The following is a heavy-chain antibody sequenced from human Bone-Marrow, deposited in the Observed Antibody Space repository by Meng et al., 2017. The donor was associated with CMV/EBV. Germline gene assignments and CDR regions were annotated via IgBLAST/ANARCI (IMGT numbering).Heavy chain of an antibody. CDR2: TRNKANSYTT. CDR1: GFTFSDHY. J-gene: IGHJ3*02. V-gene: IGHV3-72*01. CDR3: ALKCGGSSCPMGAFDI. Sequence: GGSLRLSCAASGFTFSDHYMDWVRQAPGKGLEWVGRTRNKANSYTTEYAASVKGRFTISRDDSKNSLYLQMNSLKTEDTAVYYCALKCGGSSCPMGAFDIWGQGTMVTVSS. D-gene: IGHD6-13*01.